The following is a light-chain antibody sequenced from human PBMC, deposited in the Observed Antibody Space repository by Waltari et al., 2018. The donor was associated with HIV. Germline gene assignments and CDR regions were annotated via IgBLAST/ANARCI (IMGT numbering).Light chain of an antibody. CDR1: QSIFYTSNSQNY. V-gene: IGKV4-1*01. Sequence: DIVMTQSPDSLAVSLGERATINCRSSQSIFYTSNSQNYLAWYQLKTGQPPKLLIYWASTRESGVPDRFSGSGSGTAFTLSISSLQADDVALYYCQQYYTTPITFGQGTRLEIK. CDR3: QQYYTTPIT. CDR2: WAS. J-gene: IGKJ5*01.